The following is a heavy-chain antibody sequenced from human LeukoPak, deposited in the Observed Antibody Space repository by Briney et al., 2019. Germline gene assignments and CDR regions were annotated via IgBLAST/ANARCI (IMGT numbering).Heavy chain of an antibody. CDR3: TRGGFYYDSSGYFPHFFDS. CDR2: INDDGTTT. CDR1: AFTFSSYW. Sequence: GGSLRLSCAASAFTFSSYWMHWVRHGPGKGLVWVAHINDDGTTTGYAEFAEGRFTISRDDAKNTLYLQISSLRAEDTALYYCTRGGFYYDSSGYFPHFFDSWGQGTLVTVSS. J-gene: IGHJ4*02. D-gene: IGHD3-22*01. V-gene: IGHV3-74*01.